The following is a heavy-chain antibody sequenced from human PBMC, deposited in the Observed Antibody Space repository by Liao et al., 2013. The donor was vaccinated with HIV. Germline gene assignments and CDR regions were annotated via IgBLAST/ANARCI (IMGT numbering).Heavy chain of an antibody. CDR3: ARADNSFWSGSHYYFYYMDV. CDR1: GGSISSGTYS. CDR2: ISYRGTT. Sequence: QLQLQESGSGLVKPSETLSLTCAVSGGSISSGTYSWNWIRQPPGKGLEWIGYISYRGTTYYNPSLKGRATISLGTSNNQFSLKLSSLTAADTAVYYCARADNSFWSGSHYYFYYMDVWGKGTMVTVSS. D-gene: IGHD3-3*01. V-gene: IGHV4-30-2*05. J-gene: IGHJ6*03.